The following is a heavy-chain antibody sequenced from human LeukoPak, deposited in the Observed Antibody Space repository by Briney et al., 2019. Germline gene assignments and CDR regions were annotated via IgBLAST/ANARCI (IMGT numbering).Heavy chain of an antibody. CDR2: IYYSGST. J-gene: IGHJ2*01. CDR1: GGSISSYY. CDR3: ARDLSPTYYDFWSGYYTGWYFDL. V-gene: IGHV4-59*01. D-gene: IGHD3-3*01. Sequence: PSETLSLTCTVSGGSISSYYWSWIRQPPGKGLEWIGYIYYSGSTNYNPSLKSRVTISVDTSKNQFSLKLSSVTAADTAVYYCARDLSPTYYDFWSGYYTGWYFDLWGRGTLVTVSS.